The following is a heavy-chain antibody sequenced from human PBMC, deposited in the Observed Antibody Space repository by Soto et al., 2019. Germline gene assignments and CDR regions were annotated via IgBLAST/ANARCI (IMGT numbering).Heavy chain of an antibody. CDR2: IHNSGNT. CDR3: ARCPPIVAPLNRFDP. Sequence: KPSETLSLTCSVSGDSVTSGGSYWTWLRQVPGEGLEWIGYIHNSGNTYYNPSLKSRAAISLDPSKNEFSLKLNSLTAADTASYYCARCPPIVAPLNRFDPWGQGTLVTVSS. V-gene: IGHV4-31*03. D-gene: IGHD5-12*01. CDR1: GDSVTSGGSY. J-gene: IGHJ5*02.